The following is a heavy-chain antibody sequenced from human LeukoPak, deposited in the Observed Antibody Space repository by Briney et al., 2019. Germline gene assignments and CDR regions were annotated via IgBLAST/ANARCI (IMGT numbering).Heavy chain of an antibody. J-gene: IGHJ1*01. CDR1: GFTFSSYA. V-gene: IGHV3-30-3*01. CDR2: ISYDGSNK. CDR3: AKGATVVVVTTIQY. Sequence: PGGSLGLSCAASGFTFSSYAMHWVRQAPGKGLEWVAVISYDGSNKYYADSVKGRFTISRDNSKNTLFLQMNSLRAEDTAVYYCAKGATVVVVTTIQYWGQGTLVTVSS. D-gene: IGHD3-22*01.